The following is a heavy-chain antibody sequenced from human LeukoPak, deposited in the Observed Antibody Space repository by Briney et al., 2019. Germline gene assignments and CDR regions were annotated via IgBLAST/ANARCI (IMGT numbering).Heavy chain of an antibody. CDR2: INHSGST. D-gene: IGHD3-10*01. CDR1: GGSFSGYY. V-gene: IGHV4-34*01. J-gene: IGHJ5*02. CDR3: ARDPVRGVPRSHWFDP. Sequence: PSETLSLTCAVYGGSFSGYYWSWIRQPPGKGLEWIGEINHSGSTNYNPSLKSRVTISVDTSKNQFSLKLSSVTAADTAVYYCARDPVRGVPRSHWFDPWGQGTLVTVSS.